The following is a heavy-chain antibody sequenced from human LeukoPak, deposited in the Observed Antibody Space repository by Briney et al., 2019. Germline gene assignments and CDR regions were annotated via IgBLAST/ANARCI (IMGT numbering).Heavy chain of an antibody. CDR3: ARGISDYGDYFY. CDR2: INAGNGNT. J-gene: IGHJ4*02. V-gene: IGHV1-3*01. D-gene: IGHD4-17*01. Sequence: ASVKVSCKASGYTFTSYVMHCVRQAPGQRLEWMGWINAGNGNTKYSQKLQGRVTITRDTSASTAYMELSSLRSEDTAVYYCARGISDYGDYFYWGQGTLVTVSS. CDR1: GYTFTSYV.